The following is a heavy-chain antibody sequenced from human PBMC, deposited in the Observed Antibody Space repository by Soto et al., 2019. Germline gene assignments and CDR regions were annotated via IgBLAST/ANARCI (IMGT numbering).Heavy chain of an antibody. CDR2: ISRDGTNK. Sequence: QVQVVESGGGVVQPGRSLRLSCEASGFTFSRYAIHWVRQAPGKGLEWVAVISRDGTNKYYVDSVKGRFTISRDNSRNTLYLQMNSLRHEDAAVYYCARSRSGAVADSFDFWGQGTLVTVSS. J-gene: IGHJ4*02. CDR1: GFTFSRYA. CDR3: ARSRSGAVADSFDF. D-gene: IGHD3-10*01. V-gene: IGHV3-30*04.